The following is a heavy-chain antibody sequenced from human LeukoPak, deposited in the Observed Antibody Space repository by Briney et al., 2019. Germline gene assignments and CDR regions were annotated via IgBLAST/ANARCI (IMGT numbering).Heavy chain of an antibody. V-gene: IGHV1-46*01. CDR2: INPTGGST. CDR3: ARDHYHKIHSVMVTAPDY. D-gene: IGHD2-21*02. CDR1: GYTFTGYY. J-gene: IGHJ4*02. Sequence: ASVKVSCKASGYTFTGYYMHWVRQAPGEGLEWMGIINPTGGSTYYAQKFQGRVTMTRDTSTSTVYMALSSLRSEDTAVYYCARDHYHKIHSVMVTAPDYWGQGTLVIVSS.